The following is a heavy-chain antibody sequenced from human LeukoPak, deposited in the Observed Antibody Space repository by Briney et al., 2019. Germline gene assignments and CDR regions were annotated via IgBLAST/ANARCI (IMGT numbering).Heavy chain of an antibody. CDR2: ISGSGNTK. Sequence: GGSLRLSCAASGFIFSNYEMTWVRQAPGKGLEWVSYISGSGNTKYYADSVTGRFTISRDRAKNSMYLQMNSLRAEDTAVYYCARTLAGTTSFHYGMDVWGQGTTVTVSS. D-gene: IGHD1-7*01. V-gene: IGHV3-48*03. CDR3: ARTLAGTTSFHYGMDV. CDR1: GFIFSNYE. J-gene: IGHJ6*02.